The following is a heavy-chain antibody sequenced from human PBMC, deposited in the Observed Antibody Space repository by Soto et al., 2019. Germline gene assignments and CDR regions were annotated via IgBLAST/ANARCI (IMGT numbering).Heavy chain of an antibody. D-gene: IGHD3-9*01. CDR1: GFTFSGYS. J-gene: IGHJ4*02. CDR3: VREDILGVRSFDY. V-gene: IGHV3-48*02. Sequence: GGSLRLSCAASGFTFSGYSVNWVRQAPGKGLEWVSYISSGSKTIYYAESVKGRFTVSRDNARNSQYLQMNSLRDEDTAVYYCVREDILGVRSFDYWGQGTLVTVSS. CDR2: ISSGSKTI.